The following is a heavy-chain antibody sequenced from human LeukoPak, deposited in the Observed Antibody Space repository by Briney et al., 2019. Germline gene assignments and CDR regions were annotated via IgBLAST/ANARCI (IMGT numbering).Heavy chain of an antibody. J-gene: IGHJ6*02. V-gene: IGHV1-46*01. CDR1: GYTFTSYY. Sequence: ASVKVSCKASGYTFTSYYMHWVRQAPGQGLEWMGIINPSGGSTSYAQKFQGRVTMTRDTSTSTVYMELSSLRSEDTAVYYCATGWGHQGNYYYGMDVWGQGTTVTVSS. CDR3: ATGWGHQGNYYYGMDV. D-gene: IGHD3-16*01. CDR2: INPSGGST.